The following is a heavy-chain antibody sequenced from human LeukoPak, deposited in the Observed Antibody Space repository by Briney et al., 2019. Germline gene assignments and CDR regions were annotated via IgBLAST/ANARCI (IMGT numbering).Heavy chain of an antibody. CDR2: IYYSGST. V-gene: IGHV4-39*01. CDR1: GGSISSSSYY. J-gene: IGHJ4*02. Sequence: SETLSLTCTVSGGSISSSSYYWGWIRQPPGKGLEWIGSIYYSGSTYYNPSLKSRVTISVDTSKNQFSLKLSSVTAADTAVYYCARGSYDFWSGYSPRQYYFDYWGQGTLVTVSS. CDR3: ARGSYDFWSGYSPRQYYFDY. D-gene: IGHD3-3*01.